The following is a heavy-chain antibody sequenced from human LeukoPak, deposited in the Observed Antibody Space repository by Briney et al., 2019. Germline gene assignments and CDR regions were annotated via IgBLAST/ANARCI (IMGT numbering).Heavy chain of an antibody. Sequence: ASVKVSCKASGGTFSSHAISWVRQAPGQGLEWMGGIIPIFGTAKYAQKFQGRVTITADKSTRTAYMELSSLRSEDTAMYYCARHLPRLAMVRGVIFDYWGQGTLVTVSS. J-gene: IGHJ4*02. D-gene: IGHD3-10*01. CDR2: IIPIFGTA. CDR3: ARHLPRLAMVRGVIFDY. CDR1: GGTFSSHA. V-gene: IGHV1-69*06.